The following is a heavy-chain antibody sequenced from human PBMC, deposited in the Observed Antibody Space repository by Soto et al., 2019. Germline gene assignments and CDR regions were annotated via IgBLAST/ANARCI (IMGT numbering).Heavy chain of an antibody. D-gene: IGHD3-22*01. Sequence: PGGSLRLSCAASEFTFSSYGMHWVRQAPGKXLEWVAVIWYDGGNKYYADSVKGRFTISRDNSKNTLYLQMNSLRAEDTAVYYCARDLSYYYDSSGYYLDYWGQGTLVTVFS. J-gene: IGHJ4*02. CDR1: EFTFSSYG. CDR2: IWYDGGNK. V-gene: IGHV3-33*01. CDR3: ARDLSYYYDSSGYYLDY.